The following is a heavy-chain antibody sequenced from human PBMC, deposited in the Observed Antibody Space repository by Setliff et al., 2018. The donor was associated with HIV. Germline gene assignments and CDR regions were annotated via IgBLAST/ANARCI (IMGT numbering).Heavy chain of an antibody. V-gene: IGHV4-34*01. J-gene: IGHJ5*02. D-gene: IGHD4-17*01. CDR3: ARVGTTVTTRETYKWFDP. CDR1: GAPFSGFH. CDR2: IDHSGST. Sequence: SETLSLTCAVYGAPFSGFHWGWIRQSPGKGLVWIGEIDHSGSTKYNPSLKSRVTLSVDTSKNQFSLKIDSVIAADTAVYFCARVGTTVTTRETYKWFDPWGQGTLVTVSS.